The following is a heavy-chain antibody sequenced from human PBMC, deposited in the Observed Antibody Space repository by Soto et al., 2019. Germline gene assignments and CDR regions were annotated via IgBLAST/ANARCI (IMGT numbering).Heavy chain of an antibody. CDR2: SSNSGTFS. D-gene: IGHD2-21*02. CDR3: ARSGDHYNRLDY. J-gene: IGHJ4*02. V-gene: IGHV3-11*06. CDR1: GFTFSDYY. Sequence: GGSLRLSCEGSGFTFSDYYISWIRQAPGKGLEWISYSSNSGTFSRYADSVKGRFSISRDNTKNLLYLQMNSLRAEDTAVYYCARSGDHYNRLDYWGQGTPVTVSS.